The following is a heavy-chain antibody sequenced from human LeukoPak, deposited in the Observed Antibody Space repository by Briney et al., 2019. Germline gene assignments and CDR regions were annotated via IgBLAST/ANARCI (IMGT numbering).Heavy chain of an antibody. V-gene: IGHV1-18*01. CDR1: GYTFINYG. D-gene: IGHD4-23*01. CDR2: IAGDR. CDR3: ARDFWYLYENNDSNRDFDN. J-gene: IGHJ4*02. Sequence: GSVKVSCKASGYTFINYGISWGRQAPGQGDEWMAWIAGDRIYAPHFQRRLIISTDPSTSTAYQELRSLTSDDPAVYYCARDFWYLYENNDSNRDFDNWGQEPLLTLSS.